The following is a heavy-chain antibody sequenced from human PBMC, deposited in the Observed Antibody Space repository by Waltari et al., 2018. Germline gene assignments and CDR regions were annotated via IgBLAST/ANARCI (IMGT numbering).Heavy chain of an antibody. Sequence: QLHLQESGPGLVKPSETLFLTCTVSGDSISSSSYYWGWIRQPPGKGPQWIGSFHYSGITYYIPSLECRVSMSVDTSKNQHSLVLSAVTAADTAVYYCARDRIPATFRCWCDSWGPGTLVTVSS. CDR1: GDSISSSSYY. CDR2: FHYSGIT. J-gene: IGHJ5*01. D-gene: IGHD2-2*01. V-gene: IGHV4-39*07. CDR3: ARDRIPATFRCWCDS.